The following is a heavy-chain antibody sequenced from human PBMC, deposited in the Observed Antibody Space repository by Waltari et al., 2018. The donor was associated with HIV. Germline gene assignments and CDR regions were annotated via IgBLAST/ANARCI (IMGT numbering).Heavy chain of an antibody. CDR2: IYTSGST. J-gene: IGHJ6*02. CDR3: ARGGDYYGSGSHHYYYYGMDV. Sequence: QVQLQESGPGLVKPSETLSLTCTVSGGSISSYYWSWIRQPAGKGLEGIGRIYTSGSTNSNPTLKSRVTMSGDTSKNQFSLKLSSVTAADTAVYYCARGGDYYGSGSHHYYYYGMDVWGQGTTVTVSS. V-gene: IGHV4-4*07. D-gene: IGHD3-10*01. CDR1: GGSISSYY.